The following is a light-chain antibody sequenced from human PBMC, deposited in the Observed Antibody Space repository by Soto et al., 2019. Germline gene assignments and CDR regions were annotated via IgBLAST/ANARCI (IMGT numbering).Light chain of an antibody. CDR3: QHYDGYPIT. J-gene: IGKJ4*01. CDR2: KAS. CDR1: QSIRSW. Sequence: DIQMTQSPSTLSASVGDRVTITCRASQSIRSWLAWYQQKPGRAPNLLIYKASSLQSGVPSRFSGSGSGTEFTHSISSLQPDDFATYYCQHYDGYPITFGGGTKVEIK. V-gene: IGKV1-5*03.